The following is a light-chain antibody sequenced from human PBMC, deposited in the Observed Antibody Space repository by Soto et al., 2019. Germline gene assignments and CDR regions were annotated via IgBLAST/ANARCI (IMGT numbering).Light chain of an antibody. V-gene: IGLV2-11*01. J-gene: IGLJ1*01. CDR2: DVS. Sequence: QSVLTQPRSVSGSPGQSVTISCTGTSSDVGLYNYVSWYQQHPGKAPKLIIYDVSKRPSGVPDRFSGSKSGNTASLTISGLHAEDEGEYFCCSYGGSYTPYVFGTGTKLTVL. CDR1: SSDVGLYNY. CDR3: CSYGGSYTPYV.